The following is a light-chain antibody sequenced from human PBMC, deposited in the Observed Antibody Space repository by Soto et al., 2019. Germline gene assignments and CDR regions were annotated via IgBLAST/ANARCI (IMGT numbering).Light chain of an antibody. CDR3: QQYKSDAT. Sequence: QMTQAPDTLSGSVGDRLNKTCRASQSISRWLAWYQQKSGKAPKLLIYDASTLESGVPSRFSGRGSGTDFILTMSRHQRDDFATYYYQQYKSDATCGQGTKVDIK. V-gene: IGKV1-5*01. CDR2: DAS. CDR1: QSISRW. J-gene: IGKJ1*01.